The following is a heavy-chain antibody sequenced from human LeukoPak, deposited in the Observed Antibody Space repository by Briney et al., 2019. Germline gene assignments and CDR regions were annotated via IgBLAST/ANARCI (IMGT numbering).Heavy chain of an antibody. CDR1: GFSFSTRGVG. CDR3: AHSGRYYDFWSGYPFDP. V-gene: IGHV2-5*02. J-gene: IGHJ5*02. Sequence: SGPTLVKPTQTLTLACTFSGFSFSTRGVGVGWIRQPPGRALEWLALIYWDDSKLYSPSLKSRLTITKDTSKNQVVLSMTNMDPVDTATYYCAHSGRYYDFWSGYPFDPWGQGTLVTVSS. CDR2: IYWDDSK. D-gene: IGHD3-3*01.